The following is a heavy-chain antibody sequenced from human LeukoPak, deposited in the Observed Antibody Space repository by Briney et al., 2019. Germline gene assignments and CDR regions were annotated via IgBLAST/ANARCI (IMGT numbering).Heavy chain of an antibody. J-gene: IGHJ6*03. Sequence: PGGSLRLSCAASGFTFSRHAMGWVRQAPGKGLEWVSSISGRGDNTYYTDSVKGRFTISRDNSKNTGYLQMNSLRGADTAEYYCVKVVEGAAAWDDYYYYYIDVWGKGTSVIVSS. CDR3: VKVVEGAAAWDDYYYYYIDV. CDR1: GFTFSRHA. CDR2: ISGRGDNT. V-gene: IGHV3-23*01. D-gene: IGHD2-15*01.